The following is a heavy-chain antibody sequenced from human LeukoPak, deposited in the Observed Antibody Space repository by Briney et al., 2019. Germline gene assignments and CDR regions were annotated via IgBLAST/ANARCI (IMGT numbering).Heavy chain of an antibody. CDR3: ARREGTRPMDY. J-gene: IGHJ4*02. CDR2: IFYDGST. D-gene: IGHD6-6*01. Sequence: SETPSLTCTVSGGSISSSGSFWGWVRQSPGKGLEWIGNIFYDGSTYYNPSLKSRVTISVDTSKNQFSLKLSSVTAADTAVYYCARREGTRPMDYWGQGTLVTVSS. CDR1: GGSISSSGSF. V-gene: IGHV4-39*01.